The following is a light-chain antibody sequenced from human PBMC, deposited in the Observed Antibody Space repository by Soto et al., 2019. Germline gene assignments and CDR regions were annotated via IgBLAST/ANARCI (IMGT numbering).Light chain of an antibody. CDR3: QHYGGSPGVT. J-gene: IGKJ3*01. CDR2: GAS. V-gene: IGKV3-20*01. Sequence: EVVLTQSPGTLSLSPGERATLSCRASQTVSSAYLAWYQQIPGQTPRLLIFGASNRATAIPDRFSGSGSGTDFTLTISRLEPEDFAVYYCQHYGGSPGVTFGPGTKVDIK. CDR1: QTVSSAY.